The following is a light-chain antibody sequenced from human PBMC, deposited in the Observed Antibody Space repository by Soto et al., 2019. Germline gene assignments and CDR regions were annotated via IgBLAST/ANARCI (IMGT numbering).Light chain of an antibody. J-gene: IGLJ2*01. V-gene: IGLV2-8*01. CDR1: SSDVGGYNY. CDR2: EVS. Sequence: QSALTQPPSASGSPGQSVTISCTGTSSDVGGYNYVSWYQQHPDKAPKLMIYEVSKRPSGVPDRFSGSKSGNTASLTVSGLKAEDEADYYFSSYAGSNNLVVFGGGTKLTVL. CDR3: SSYAGSNNLVV.